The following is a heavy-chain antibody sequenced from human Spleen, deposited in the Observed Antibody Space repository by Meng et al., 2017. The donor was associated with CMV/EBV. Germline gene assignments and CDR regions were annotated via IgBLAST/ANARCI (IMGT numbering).Heavy chain of an antibody. J-gene: IGHJ4*02. V-gene: IGHV3-48*04. Sequence: GESLRISCAASGFTFSTYSMNWVRQAPGKGLEWVSSISISSSTIYYADSVKGRFTISRDNAKNSLYLQMNSLRAEDTAVYYCARGQREDYSKHLFGYWGQGSLVTVSS. CDR1: GFTFSTYS. CDR2: ISISSSTI. CDR3: ARGQREDYSKHLFGY. D-gene: IGHD4-11*01.